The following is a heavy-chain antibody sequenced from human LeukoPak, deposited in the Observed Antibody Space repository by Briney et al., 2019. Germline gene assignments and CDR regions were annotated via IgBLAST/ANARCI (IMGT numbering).Heavy chain of an antibody. D-gene: IGHD3-10*01. Sequence: PSETLSLTCTVSGGSISGYYWSWIRQPPGKGLEWIGYIYHTGSTNYNPSLKSRVAISVDTSKNQFSLRLTSVTAADTAVYYCARDYGSGSSQIFDFWGQGILVTVSS. CDR3: ARDYGSGSSQIFDF. CDR2: IYHTGST. CDR1: GGSISGYY. V-gene: IGHV4-59*01. J-gene: IGHJ4*02.